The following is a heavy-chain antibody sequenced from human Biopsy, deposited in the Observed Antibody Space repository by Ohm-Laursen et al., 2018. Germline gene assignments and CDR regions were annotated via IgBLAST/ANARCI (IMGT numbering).Heavy chain of an antibody. CDR1: GYNFNAYY. J-gene: IGHJ3*01. Sequence: ASVKVSCKASGYNFNAYYMQWVRQAPGQGLEWMGWINPNNGGTNYAHKFQGRVTMTRDTSISTAYMHLSGLTSDDTAVYYCARLAYSEYRRDPLDVWGQGTMVTVSS. V-gene: IGHV1-2*02. D-gene: IGHD5-18*01. CDR3: ARLAYSEYRRDPLDV. CDR2: INPNNGGT.